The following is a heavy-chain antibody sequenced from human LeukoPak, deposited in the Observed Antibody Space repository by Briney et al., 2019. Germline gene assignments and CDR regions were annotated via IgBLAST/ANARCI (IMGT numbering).Heavy chain of an antibody. J-gene: IGHJ6*04. CDR3: ARAGRTYYYDSSGYPPSTTRADV. V-gene: IGHV4-61*02. D-gene: IGHD3-22*01. Sequence: SETLSLTCTVSGGPISSGSYYWSWIRQPAGKGLEWIGRIYTSGSTNYNPSLKSRVTISVDTSKNQFSLKLSSVTAADTAVYYCARAGRTYYYDSSGYPPSTTRADVWGKGTTVTVSS. CDR1: GGPISSGSYY. CDR2: IYTSGST.